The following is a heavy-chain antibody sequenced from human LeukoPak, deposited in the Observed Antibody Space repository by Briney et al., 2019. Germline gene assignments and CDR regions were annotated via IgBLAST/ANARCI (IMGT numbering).Heavy chain of an antibody. V-gene: IGHV1-69*04. CDR1: GGTFSSYA. D-gene: IGHD1-26*01. CDR3: ASNDEWEPFDY. CDR2: IIPILGIA. J-gene: IGHJ4*02. Sequence: SVKVSCKASGGTFSSYAISWVRQAPGQGLEWMGRIIPILGIANYAQKFQGRVTITADKSTSTAYMELSSLRSEDTAVYYCASNDEWEPFDYWGQGTLVTVSS.